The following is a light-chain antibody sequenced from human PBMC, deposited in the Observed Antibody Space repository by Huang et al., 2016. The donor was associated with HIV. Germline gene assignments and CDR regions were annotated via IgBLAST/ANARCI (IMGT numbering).Light chain of an antibody. J-gene: IGKJ5*01. CDR1: QSLDSTY. Sequence: EIDLTQSPGTLSLSPGERATLSCRASQSLDSTYFAWYQQKPGQAPGLLMYGAARRATGIPDRFSGSGSGTDFTLTISRLEAEDFAVYYCQQYGESPITFGQGTRLEIK. CDR3: QQYGESPIT. CDR2: GAA. V-gene: IGKV3-20*01.